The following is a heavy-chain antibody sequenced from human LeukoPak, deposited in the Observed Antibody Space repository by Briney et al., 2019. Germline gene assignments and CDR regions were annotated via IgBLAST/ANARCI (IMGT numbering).Heavy chain of an antibody. V-gene: IGHV3-23*01. CDR1: GFTFSSYA. D-gene: IGHD4-23*01. CDR3: AKLVTHFDY. CDR2: ISGSGGNT. Sequence: GGSLRLSCAASGFTFSSYAMSWVRQAPGKGLEWVSSISGSGGNTYYADSVKGRFTISRDNSKNTLYTQMNSLRAEDTAVYYCAKLVTHFDYWGQGTLVTVSS. J-gene: IGHJ4*02.